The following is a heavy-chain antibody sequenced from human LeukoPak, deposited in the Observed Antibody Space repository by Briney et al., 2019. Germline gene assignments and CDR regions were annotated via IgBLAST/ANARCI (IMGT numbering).Heavy chain of an antibody. CDR1: GFTFSSYW. J-gene: IGHJ3*02. D-gene: IGHD2-2*01. CDR2: MQQVGSEK. CDR3: ARVRSSTSWYDAFDI. Sequence: PGGSLRLSCPASGFTFSSYWMSWVRPAPGKGLEWVATMQQVGSEKYYVDSVKGRFTISRDNAKISLYLQMNSLRAEDTAVYYCARVRSSTSWYDAFDIWGQGTMVTVSS. V-gene: IGHV3-7*01.